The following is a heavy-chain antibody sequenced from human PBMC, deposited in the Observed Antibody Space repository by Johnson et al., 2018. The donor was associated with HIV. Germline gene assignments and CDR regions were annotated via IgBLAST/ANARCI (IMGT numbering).Heavy chain of an antibody. V-gene: IGHV3-20*04. CDR3: AKVYSSSVPAPGI. CDR2: INWNGGST. J-gene: IGHJ3*02. CDR1: GFTFDDYG. D-gene: IGHD6-6*01. Sequence: VQLVESGGGVVQPGRSLRLSCAASGFTFDDYGMSWVRQGPGKGLEWVSGINWNGGSTGYADSVKGRFTISRDNSKNTLYLQMNSLRAEDTAVYYCAKVYSSSVPAPGIWGQGTMVTVSS.